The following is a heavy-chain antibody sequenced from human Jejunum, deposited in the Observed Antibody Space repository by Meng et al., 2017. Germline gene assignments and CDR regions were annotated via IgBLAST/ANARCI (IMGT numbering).Heavy chain of an antibody. CDR1: GGSSSGFY. V-gene: IGHV4-34*01. CDR3: TRGTDRAKSGDY. J-gene: IGHJ4*02. D-gene: IGHD1-14*01. CDR2: IHPSGST. Sequence: QGQLQRWGAGLLKPSVTLSLTCAVYGGSSSGFYLSWIRQPPGKGLEWIGEIHPSGSTDYNPSLKSRLTISLDTSKNQFSLSLNSATAADTGIYYCTRGTDRAKSGDYWGQGTLVTVSS.